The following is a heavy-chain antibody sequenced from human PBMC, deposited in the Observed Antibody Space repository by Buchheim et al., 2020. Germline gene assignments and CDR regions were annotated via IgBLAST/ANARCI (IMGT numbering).Heavy chain of an antibody. CDR2: ISGSGGNT. D-gene: IGHD2-2*01. CDR1: GFTFSSYA. V-gene: IGHV3-23*01. CDR3: ATQYRVDWYFDL. J-gene: IGHJ2*01. Sequence: EVQLLQPGGGLVQPGGSLRLSCAASGFTFSSYAMSWVRQAPGKGLEWVSGISGSGGNTFFADSVKGRFTISRDNARDMMYLQMNSLRAEDTAVYYCATQYRVDWYFDLWGRGTL.